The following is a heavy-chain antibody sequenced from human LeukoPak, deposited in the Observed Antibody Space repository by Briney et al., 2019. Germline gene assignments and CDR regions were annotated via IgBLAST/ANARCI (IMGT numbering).Heavy chain of an antibody. J-gene: IGHJ5*02. CDR2: INPNSGGT. Sequence: ASVKVSCRASGYTFTGYYMHWVRRAPGQGLEWMGRINPNSGGTNYAQKFQGWVTMTRDTSISTAYMELSRLRSDDTAVYYCARGWRGPDNWFDPWGQGTLVTVSS. V-gene: IGHV1-2*04. CDR1: GYTFTGYY. D-gene: IGHD5-12*01. CDR3: ARGWRGPDNWFDP.